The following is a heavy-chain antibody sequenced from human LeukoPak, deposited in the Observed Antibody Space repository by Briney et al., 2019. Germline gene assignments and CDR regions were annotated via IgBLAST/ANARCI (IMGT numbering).Heavy chain of an antibody. CDR2: IYNSGST. J-gene: IGHJ4*02. CDR3: ASDYTLRSYRFDY. D-gene: IGHD3-16*02. Sequence: SETLSLTCTVSGDSLSSYTWSWIRQFPGKGLEWIGYIYNSGSTTYNPSLKSRVTISLDMSKNQFSLRLSSVTAADTAAYYCASDYTLRSYRFDYWGQGTLVTVSS. V-gene: IGHV4-59*01. CDR1: GDSLSSYT.